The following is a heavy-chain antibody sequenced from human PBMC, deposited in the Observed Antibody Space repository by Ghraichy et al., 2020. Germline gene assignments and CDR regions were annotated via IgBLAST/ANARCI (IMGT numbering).Heavy chain of an antibody. CDR1: GHTFNTYY. D-gene: IGHD2-2*01. CDR3: AGSNTSYYMDV. CDR2: IDPSTGGT. V-gene: IGHV1-46*03. J-gene: IGHJ6*03. Sequence: ASVKVSCKASGHTFNTYYVHWVRQAPGQGLEWMGVIDPSTGGTAYAQRFQGRVSLTRDTSTSTIFLEVSSLRSEDTAMYYCAGSNTSYYMDVWGKGTAVTVSS.